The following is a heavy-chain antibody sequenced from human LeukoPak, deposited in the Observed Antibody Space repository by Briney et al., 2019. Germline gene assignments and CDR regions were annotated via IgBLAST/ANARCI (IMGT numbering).Heavy chain of an antibody. CDR2: ISPYSGAT. CDR3: ARTLTTATWGY. J-gene: IGHJ4*02. CDR1: GYTFTEYY. Sequence: ASVKVSCKASGYTFTEYYLNWVRQAPGQGLEWMGWISPYSGATHYAQIFQGRVTMTRDTSISTAYMEVSSLRSDDSAVYFCARTLTTATWGYWGQGTLVTVSS. D-gene: IGHD4-17*01. V-gene: IGHV1-2*02.